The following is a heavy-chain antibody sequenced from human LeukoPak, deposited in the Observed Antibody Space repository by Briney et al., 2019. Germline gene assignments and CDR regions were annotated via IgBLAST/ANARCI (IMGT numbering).Heavy chain of an antibody. CDR2: ISSSSSYI. CDR3: ARKGIAVAGTGFDY. D-gene: IGHD6-19*01. Sequence: PGGSLRLSCAASGFTFSSYWMHWVRQAPGKGLEWVSSISSSSSYIYYADSVKGRFTISRDNAKNSLYLQMNSLRAEDTAVYYCARKGIAVAGTGFDYWGQGTLVTVSS. CDR1: GFTFSSYW. V-gene: IGHV3-21*01. J-gene: IGHJ4*02.